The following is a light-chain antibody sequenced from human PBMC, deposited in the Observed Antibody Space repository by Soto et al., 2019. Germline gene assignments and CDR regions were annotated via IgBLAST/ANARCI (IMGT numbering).Light chain of an antibody. CDR2: RAS. Sequence: NVLTQSPGTLSLSPGQRATLSCRASQSLSGNYLAWYQQKPGQAPRVLIYRASIRATGISDRFSGSGSGTDFTLTISSLEPEDFAVYYCQQLTDWPPQWTFGQGTKVDI. V-gene: IGKV3D-20*02. CDR1: QSLSGNY. CDR3: QQLTDWPPQWT. J-gene: IGKJ1*01.